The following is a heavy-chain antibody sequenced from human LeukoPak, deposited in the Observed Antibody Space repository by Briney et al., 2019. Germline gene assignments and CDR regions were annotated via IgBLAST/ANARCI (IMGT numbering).Heavy chain of an antibody. CDR1: GFTFSSYE. CDR2: ISSSGSTI. Sequence: TGGSLRLSCAASGFTFSSYEMNWVRQAPGKGLEWVSYISSSGSTIYYADSVKGRFTISRDNAKNSLYLQMNSLRAEDTAVYYCARDRDYYDSSGYYPPFFDYWGQGTLVTVSS. J-gene: IGHJ4*02. V-gene: IGHV3-48*03. CDR3: ARDRDYYDSSGYYPPFFDY. D-gene: IGHD3-22*01.